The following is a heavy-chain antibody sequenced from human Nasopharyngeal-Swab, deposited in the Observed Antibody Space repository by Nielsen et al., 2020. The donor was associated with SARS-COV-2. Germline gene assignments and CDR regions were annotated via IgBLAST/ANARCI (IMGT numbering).Heavy chain of an antibody. CDR2: IYYSGST. Sequence: RQAPGKGLEWLGSIYYSGSTYYNPSLKSRVTISVDTSKNQFSLKLSSVTAADTAVYYCASRRYYYGSGSYSPDYWGQGTLVTVSS. CDR3: ASRRYYYGSGSYSPDY. V-gene: IGHV4-39*07. D-gene: IGHD3-10*01. J-gene: IGHJ4*02.